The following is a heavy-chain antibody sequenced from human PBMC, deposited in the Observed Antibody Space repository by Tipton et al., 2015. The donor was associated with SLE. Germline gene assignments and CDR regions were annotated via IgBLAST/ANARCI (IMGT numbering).Heavy chain of an antibody. CDR1: GYTFTSYA. Sequence: QLVQSGAEVKKPGASVKVSCKASGYTFTSYAMHWVRQDPGQRLEWMGWINAGNGNTKYSQKFQGRVTITRDTSASTAYMELSSLRSEDTAVYYCARVGVVAATHYYYCMDVWGKGTTVTVSS. CDR2: INAGNGNT. V-gene: IGHV1-3*01. D-gene: IGHD2-15*01. CDR3: ARVGVVAATHYYYCMDV. J-gene: IGHJ6*03.